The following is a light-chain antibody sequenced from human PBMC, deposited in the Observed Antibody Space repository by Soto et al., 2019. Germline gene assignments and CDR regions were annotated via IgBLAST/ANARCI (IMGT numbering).Light chain of an antibody. V-gene: IGKV1-5*01. Sequence: DIQMTQSPSSLSASVGDRVTITCRASQSINNWLAWYQQKPGKAPRLLIYDASTLESGVPSRFSGSGSGTEFTLTISSLQPDDFATYYCQQYNSYLGTFGQGTKVDI. CDR1: QSINNW. CDR2: DAS. J-gene: IGKJ1*01. CDR3: QQYNSYLGT.